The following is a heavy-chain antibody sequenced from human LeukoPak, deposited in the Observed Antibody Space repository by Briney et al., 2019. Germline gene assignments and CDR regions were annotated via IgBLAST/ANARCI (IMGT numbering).Heavy chain of an antibody. J-gene: IGHJ4*02. CDR3: AMLITYYYDSSGHPDY. CDR1: GGSISSHY. V-gene: IGHV4-59*11. Sequence: SETLSLTCTVSGGSISSHYWSWIRQPPGKGLEWIGYIYYSGSTNYNPSLKSRVTISVDTSKNQFSLKLSSVTAADTAVYYCAMLITYYYDSSGHPDYWGQGTLVTVSS. D-gene: IGHD3-22*01. CDR2: IYYSGST.